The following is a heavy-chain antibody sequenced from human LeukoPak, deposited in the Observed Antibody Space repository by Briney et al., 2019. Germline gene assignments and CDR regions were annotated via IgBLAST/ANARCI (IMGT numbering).Heavy chain of an antibody. J-gene: IGHJ4*02. V-gene: IGHV4-59*01. Sequence: SETLSLTCTVSGGSISSYYWSWIRQPPGKGLEWIGYIYYSGSTNYNPSLKSRVTISGDTSRTHLSLKLSSVTAADTAVYYCARSLGITGELLYYFDYWGQGTLVTVSS. CDR2: IYYSGST. CDR3: ARSLGITGELLYYFDY. D-gene: IGHD1-7*01. CDR1: GGSISSYY.